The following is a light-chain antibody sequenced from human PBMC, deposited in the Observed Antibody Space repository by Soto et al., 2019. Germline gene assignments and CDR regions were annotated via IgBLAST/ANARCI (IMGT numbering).Light chain of an antibody. V-gene: IGLV2-14*01. J-gene: IGLJ3*02. CDR3: SSYTSTNTWV. CDR1: SSDVGGHNY. Sequence: QSVLTQPASVSGSPGQSITISCTGTSSDVGGHNYVSWYQQHPGKAPKFMIFEVSNRPLGVSNRFSGSKSGKTASLTISGLQAEDEAYYYCSSYTSTNTWVFGGGTKLTVL. CDR2: EVS.